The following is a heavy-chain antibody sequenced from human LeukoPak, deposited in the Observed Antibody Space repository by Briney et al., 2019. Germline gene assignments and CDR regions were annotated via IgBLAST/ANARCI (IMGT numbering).Heavy chain of an antibody. D-gene: IGHD5-12*01. Sequence: GGSLRLSCAASGFAFSSYAMHWVRQAPGKGLEWVTVISNDGRNKYYADSVKGRFTISRDNSKNTLYLQMNSLRAEDTAVYYCARVATPGLPFDYWGQGTLVTVSS. CDR1: GFAFSSYA. V-gene: IGHV3-30*14. CDR3: ARVATPGLPFDY. J-gene: IGHJ4*02. CDR2: ISNDGRNK.